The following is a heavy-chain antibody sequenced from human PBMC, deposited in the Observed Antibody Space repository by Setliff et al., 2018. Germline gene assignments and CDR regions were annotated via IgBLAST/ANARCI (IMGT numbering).Heavy chain of an antibody. Sequence: PSETLSLTCTVSGGSFDSDSHYWSWMRQPPGKGLEWIGHIFKSGTNFHPSFRSRVSMSVDTSKNQFSLELTSVTAADTALYYCARDHFGVAGDSWGPGTLVTVSS. V-gene: IGHV4-61*09. J-gene: IGHJ4*02. D-gene: IGHD3-3*01. CDR1: GGSFDSDSHY. CDR3: ARDHFGVAGDS. CDR2: IFKSGT.